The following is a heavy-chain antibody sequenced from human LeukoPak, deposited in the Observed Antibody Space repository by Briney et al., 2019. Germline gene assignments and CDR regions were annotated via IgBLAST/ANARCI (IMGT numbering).Heavy chain of an antibody. CDR3: AKDRTAWQFDY. D-gene: IGHD2-21*02. CDR1: GFTFSSSA. V-gene: IGHV3-23*01. CDR2: ITGSGAST. Sequence: GGSLRLSCEASGFTFSSSAMTWVRQAPGKGLEWVSAITGSGASTNYADSVKGRFTISRDNSKNTLYLQMNSLRAEDTAVYYCAKDRTAWQFDYWGQGTLVTVSS. J-gene: IGHJ4*02.